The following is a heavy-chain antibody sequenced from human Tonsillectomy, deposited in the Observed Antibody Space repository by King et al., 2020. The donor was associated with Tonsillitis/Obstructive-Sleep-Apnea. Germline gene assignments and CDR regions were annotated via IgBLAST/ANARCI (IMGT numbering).Heavy chain of an antibody. V-gene: IGHV1-3*01. CDR2: INAGNGNT. D-gene: IGHD3-3*01. CDR1: GYTFTSYA. Sequence: VQLVQSGAEVKKPGASVKVSCKASGYTFTSYAMHWVRQAPGQRLEWMGWINAGNGNTKYSQKFQGRVTITRDTSASTAYMELSSLRSEDTAVYYCARDRTIFVGGGDYWGQGTLVTVSS. CDR3: ARDRTIFVGGGDY. J-gene: IGHJ4*02.